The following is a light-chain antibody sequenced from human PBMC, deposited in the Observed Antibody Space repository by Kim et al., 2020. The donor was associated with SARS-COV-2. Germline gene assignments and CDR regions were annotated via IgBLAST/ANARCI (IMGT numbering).Light chain of an antibody. Sequence: GDRVTIACRASQGISSYLAWHQQKPGKAPKLLIHAASTLQSGVPSRFSGSGSGTDFTLTISSLQPEDFATYYCQQFNSYPLTFGGGTKVDIK. CDR1: QGISSY. J-gene: IGKJ4*01. CDR2: AAS. CDR3: QQFNSYPLT. V-gene: IGKV1-9*01.